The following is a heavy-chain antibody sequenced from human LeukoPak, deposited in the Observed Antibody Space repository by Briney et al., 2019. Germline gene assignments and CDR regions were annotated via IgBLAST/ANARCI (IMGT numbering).Heavy chain of an antibody. CDR3: ASTGATQPFDY. D-gene: IGHD1-26*01. CDR1: GFTFSSYS. V-gene: IGHV3-21*01. CDR2: ISSSSTYI. Sequence: PGGSLRLSCAASGFTFSSYSMNWVRQAPGKGLEWVSSISSSSTYIYYADSVKGRFTISRDNAKNSLYLQMSSLRAEDTAVYYCASTGATQPFDYWGQGTLVTVSS. J-gene: IGHJ4*02.